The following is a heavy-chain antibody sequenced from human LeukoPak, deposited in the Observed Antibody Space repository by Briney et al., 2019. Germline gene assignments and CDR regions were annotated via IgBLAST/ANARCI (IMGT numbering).Heavy chain of an antibody. J-gene: IGHJ5*02. CDR2: ISYDGSNK. Sequence: GGSLRLSCAASGFTFSSYAMHRVRQAPGKGLEWVAVISYDGSNKYYADSVKGRFTISRDNSKNTLYLQMNSLRAEDTAVYYCARDVGESDPWGQGTLVTVSS. CDR1: GFTFSSYA. V-gene: IGHV3-30*14. D-gene: IGHD5-24*01. CDR3: ARDVGESDP.